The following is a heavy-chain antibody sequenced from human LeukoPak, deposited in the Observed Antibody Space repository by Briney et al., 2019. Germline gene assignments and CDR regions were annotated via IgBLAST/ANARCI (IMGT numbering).Heavy chain of an antibody. J-gene: IGHJ4*02. D-gene: IGHD3-22*01. CDR2: ISHSGST. CDR3: ARGSVRKYYDSSGYYYFDY. V-gene: IGHV4-34*01. Sequence: SETLSLTCAVYGGSFSGYYWSWIRQPPGKGLEWIGEISHSGSTNYNPSLKSRVTISVDTSKNQFSLKLSSVTAADTAVYYCARGSVRKYYDSSGYYYFDYWGQGTLVTVSS. CDR1: GGSFSGYY.